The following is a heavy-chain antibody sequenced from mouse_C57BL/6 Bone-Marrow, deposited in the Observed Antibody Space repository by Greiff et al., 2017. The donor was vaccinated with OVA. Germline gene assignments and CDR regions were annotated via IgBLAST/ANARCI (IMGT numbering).Heavy chain of an antibody. V-gene: IGHV14-4*01. CDR1: GFNIKDDY. CDR2: IDPENGDT. J-gene: IGHJ4*01. CDR3: TTWRYYYAMDY. Sequence: EVKLMESGAELVRPGASVKLSCTASGFNIKDDYMHWVKQRPEQGLEWIGWIDPENGDTEYASKFQGKATITADTSSNTAYLQLSSLTSEDTAVYYCTTWRYYYAMDYWGQGTSVTVSS.